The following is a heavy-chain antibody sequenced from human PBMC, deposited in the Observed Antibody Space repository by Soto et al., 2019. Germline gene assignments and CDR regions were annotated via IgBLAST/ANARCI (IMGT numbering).Heavy chain of an antibody. V-gene: IGHV4-30-2*01. CDR3: ARGWPFDY. J-gene: IGHJ4*02. CDR2: MYHSGST. Sequence: TLSLTCAVSGGSISSGGYSWSWIRQPQGKGLEWIGYMYHSGSTYYNPSLKSRVTISIDRSKNQFSLKLSSVTAADTAVYYCARGWPFDYWGQGTLVTVSS. CDR1: GGSISSGGYS.